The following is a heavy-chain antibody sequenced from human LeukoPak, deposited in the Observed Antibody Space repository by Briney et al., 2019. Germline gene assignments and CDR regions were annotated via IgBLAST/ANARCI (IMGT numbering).Heavy chain of an antibody. CDR3: ARMTTGHDY. CDR1: GTSFTSYY. CDR2: VNHSGYT. V-gene: IGHV4-34*01. J-gene: IGHJ4*02. Sequence: SETLSLTCGVSGTSFTSYYWSWIRQTPGKGLEWIGEVNHSGYTNMNPSLKSRVTISVDTSKNQFSLMMASVTAADTAVYVCARMTTGHDYWGQGTLVTVSS. D-gene: IGHD4-17*01.